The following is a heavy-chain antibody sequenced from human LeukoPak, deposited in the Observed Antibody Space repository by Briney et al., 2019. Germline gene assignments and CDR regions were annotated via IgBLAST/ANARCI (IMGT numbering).Heavy chain of an antibody. CDR1: GFTVSSDG. Sequence: GGSLRLSCAASGFTVSSDGMHWVRQAPGKGLEWVAVIWYDGSNKFYADSVKGRFTLSRDNSKNTLYLQMNSLRAEDTAVHYCAGQTTPHPDYDILTGSGWFDPWGQGTLVSVSS. V-gene: IGHV3-33*01. CDR3: AGQTTPHPDYDILTGSGWFDP. J-gene: IGHJ5*02. D-gene: IGHD3-9*01. CDR2: IWYDGSNK.